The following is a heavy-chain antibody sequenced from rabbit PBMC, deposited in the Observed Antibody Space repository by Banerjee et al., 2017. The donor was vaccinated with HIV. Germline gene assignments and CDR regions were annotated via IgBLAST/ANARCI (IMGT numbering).Heavy chain of an antibody. CDR2: INFLSGPT. CDR3: VRGASDNGYYSL. D-gene: IGHD1-1*01. Sequence: QEQLMESGGGLVQPWGSLKLSCKASGFDFSRTGVSWVRQAPGKGLEWIGYINFLSGPTHYANWVNGRFTTSSHNAQNTLYLQLHSLTAADTATYFCVRGASDNGYYSLWGPGTLVTDS. V-gene: IGHV1S47*01. CDR1: GFDFSRTG. J-gene: IGHJ6*01.